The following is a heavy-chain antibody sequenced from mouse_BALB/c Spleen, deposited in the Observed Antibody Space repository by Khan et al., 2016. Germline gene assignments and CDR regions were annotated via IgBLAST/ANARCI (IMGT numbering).Heavy chain of an antibody. CDR1: GFNIKDTY. CDR2: IDPANGNI. J-gene: IGHJ3*01. V-gene: IGHV14-3*02. Sequence: VQLKQSGAELVKPGASVKLSCTASGFNIKDTYIHWVKQRPEQGLEWIGRIDPANGNIKFDPKFQGKATITADTSSNTACLQFSSLTSEDTAVYYCARGYGPWFGYWGQGTLVTVSA. CDR3: ARGYGPWFGY. D-gene: IGHD1-2*01.